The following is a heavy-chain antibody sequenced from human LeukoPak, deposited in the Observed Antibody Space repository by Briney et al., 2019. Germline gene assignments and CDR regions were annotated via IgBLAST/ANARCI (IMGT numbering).Heavy chain of an antibody. D-gene: IGHD3-22*01. CDR3: ARSPYYYDSSGYYNGWFDP. J-gene: IGHJ5*02. Sequence: PSETLSLTCAVYGGSFSGYYWSWIRQPPGKGLEWIGEINHSGSTNYNPSLKSRVTISVDTSKNQFSLKLSSVTAADTAVYYCARSPYYYDSSGYYNGWFDPWGQGTLVTVSS. V-gene: IGHV4-34*01. CDR1: GGSFSGYY. CDR2: INHSGST.